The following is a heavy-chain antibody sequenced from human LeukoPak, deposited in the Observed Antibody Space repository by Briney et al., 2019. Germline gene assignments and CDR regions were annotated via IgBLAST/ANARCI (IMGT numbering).Heavy chain of an antibody. J-gene: IGHJ1*01. CDR3: ARVPITLAGTKDAKYFQH. D-gene: IGHD6-19*01. V-gene: IGHV3-74*01. Sequence: GGSLRLSCAASGFTVSSNYMSWVRQAPGKGLVWVSRINSDGSSTTYADSVKGRFTISRDNAKNTLYLQMNSLRAEDTALYYCARVPITLAGTKDAKYFQHWGQGTLVTVSS. CDR1: GFTVSSNY. CDR2: INSDGSST.